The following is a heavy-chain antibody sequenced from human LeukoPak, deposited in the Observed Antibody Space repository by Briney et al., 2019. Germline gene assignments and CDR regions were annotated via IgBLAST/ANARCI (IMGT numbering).Heavy chain of an antibody. J-gene: IGHJ6*02. D-gene: IGHD3-10*01. CDR3: ARDKLLWFGELGYYGMDV. CDR1: GYTFISYG. CDR2: ISAYNGNT. V-gene: IGHV1-18*01. Sequence: ASVKVSCKASGYTFISYGISWVRQAPGQGLEWMGWISAYNGNTNYAQKLQGRVTMTTDTSTSTAYMELRSLRSDDTAVYYCARDKLLWFGELGYYGMDVWGQGTTVTVSS.